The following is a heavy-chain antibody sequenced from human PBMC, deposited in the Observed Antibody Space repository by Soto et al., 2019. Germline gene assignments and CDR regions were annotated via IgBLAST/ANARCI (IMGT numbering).Heavy chain of an antibody. CDR2: ISGSGGST. V-gene: IGHV3-23*01. CDR1: GFTFSSYA. J-gene: IGHJ3*02. D-gene: IGHD5-18*01. CDR3: AKDLVDTAMVFGPTAFDI. Sequence: EVQLLESGGGLVQPGGSLRLSCAASGFTFSSYAMSWVRQAPGKGLEWVSAISGSGGSTYYADSVKGRFTISRDNSKNTLYLQMNSLRAEDTAVYYCAKDLVDTAMVFGPTAFDIWGQGTMVTVSS.